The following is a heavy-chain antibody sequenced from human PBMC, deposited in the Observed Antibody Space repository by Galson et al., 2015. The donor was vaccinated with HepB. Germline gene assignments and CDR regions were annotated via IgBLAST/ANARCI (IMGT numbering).Heavy chain of an antibody. V-gene: IGHV4-34*01. CDR2: IDRSGRS. CDR3: AGGERWSGI. Sequence: ETLSLTCAVYVGSFRDYYWTWVRQPPGKGLEWIAEIDRSGRSNYNPSLRSRVAISLDTSKNQFSLKVNSVTAADTAVYYCAGGERWSGIWGQGTVVTVSS. D-gene: IGHD4-23*01. J-gene: IGHJ3*02. CDR1: VGSFRDYY.